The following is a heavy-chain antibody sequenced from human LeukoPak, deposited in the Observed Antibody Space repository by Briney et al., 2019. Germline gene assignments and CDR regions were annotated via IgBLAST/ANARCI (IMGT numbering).Heavy chain of an antibody. J-gene: IGHJ4*02. CDR2: ISGGGGST. CDR1: GFTFSTYA. Sequence: PGGSLRLSCAASGFTFSTYAMTWVRQAPGKGLEWVSTISGGGGSTYYADSVKGRFTISRDNSKNTLYLQMTSLRAEDTAIYYCAKGGYFDNIDYWGQGTLVTVSS. CDR3: AKGGYFDNIDY. V-gene: IGHV3-23*01. D-gene: IGHD3-22*01.